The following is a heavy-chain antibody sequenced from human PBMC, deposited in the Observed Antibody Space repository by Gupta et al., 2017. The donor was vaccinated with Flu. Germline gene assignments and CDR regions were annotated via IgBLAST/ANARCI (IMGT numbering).Heavy chain of an antibody. CDR3: ARGSVAGPYYFDY. D-gene: IGHD6-19*01. CDR1: GYTFTNYA. J-gene: IGHJ4*02. Sequence: QVQLVQSGAEVKKPGASVKVSCKASGYTFTNYAMHWVRQAPGQRLEWMGWINAGNGNTKYLQKFQGRVTITRDTSASTAYMELSSLRSEDTTVYYCARGSVAGPYYFDYWGQGTLVTVSS. CDR2: INAGNGNT. V-gene: IGHV1-3*01.